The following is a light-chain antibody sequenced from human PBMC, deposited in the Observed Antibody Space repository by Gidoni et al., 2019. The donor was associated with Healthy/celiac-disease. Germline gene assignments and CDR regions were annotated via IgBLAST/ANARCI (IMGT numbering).Light chain of an antibody. CDR3: SSYTSSSTLGVV. Sequence: QSALTQPASVSGSPGQSIPISCTGTSSDVGGYNYVSWYQPHPGKAPKLMIYDVSNRPSGVSNRFSGSKSGNTASLTISGLQAEDEADYYCSSYTSSSTLGVVFGGGTKLTVL. V-gene: IGLV2-14*03. J-gene: IGLJ2*01. CDR2: DVS. CDR1: SSDVGGYNY.